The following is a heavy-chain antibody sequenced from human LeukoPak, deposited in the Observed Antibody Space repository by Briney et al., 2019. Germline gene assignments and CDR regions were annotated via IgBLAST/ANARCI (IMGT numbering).Heavy chain of an antibody. J-gene: IGHJ6*02. CDR1: GFTFSSYW. Sequence: GGSLRLSCAASGFTFSSYWMSWVRQAPGKGLEWVSAIYSGGRIYYADSVKGRFTISRDNFKSTLYLQMISLRAEDTAVYYCARDADYGVGYGMDVWGQGTTVTVSS. CDR3: ARDADYGVGYGMDV. V-gene: IGHV3-53*01. CDR2: IYSGGRI. D-gene: IGHD4-17*01.